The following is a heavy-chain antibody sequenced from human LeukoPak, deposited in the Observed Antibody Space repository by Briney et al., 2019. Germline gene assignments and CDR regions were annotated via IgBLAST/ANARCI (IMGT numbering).Heavy chain of an antibody. Sequence: SETLSLTCTVSGASISSSNYYWSWIRQPPGKGLEWIGEINHSGSTNYNPSLRSRVTISVDTSKNQFSLKLSSVTAADTAVYYCTRGIGIVGAKGPNYYYYYYMDVWGKGTTVTVSS. V-gene: IGHV4-39*07. CDR2: INHSGST. CDR3: TRGIGIVGAKGPNYYYYYYMDV. CDR1: GASISSSNYY. D-gene: IGHD1-26*01. J-gene: IGHJ6*03.